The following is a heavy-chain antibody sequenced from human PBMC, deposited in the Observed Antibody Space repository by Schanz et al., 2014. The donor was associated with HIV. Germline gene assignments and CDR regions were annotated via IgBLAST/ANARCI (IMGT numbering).Heavy chain of an antibody. D-gene: IGHD1-26*01. V-gene: IGHV3-7*01. J-gene: IGHJ4*02. CDR2: IKRDGSDK. CDR3: ARGLGASIWDY. Sequence: EVQLVESGGDLVKPGGSLRLSCAASGFTFSTYAMHWVRQAPGKGLEWMANIKRDGSDKYYLDSVKGRFTISRDNAKNSLSLQVNSLRADDTAVYYCARGLGASIWDYWGQGTLVTVSS. CDR1: GFTFSTYA.